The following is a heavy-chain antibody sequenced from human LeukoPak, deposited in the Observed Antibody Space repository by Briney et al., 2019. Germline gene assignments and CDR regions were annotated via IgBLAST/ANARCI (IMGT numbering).Heavy chain of an antibody. D-gene: IGHD5-12*01. V-gene: IGHV1-2*06. CDR3: ARDRVRIVATIWNWFDP. CDR1: GYTFTGYY. Sequence: ASVKASCKASGYTFTGYYMHWVRQAPGQGLEWMGRINPNSGGTNYAQKFQGRVTMTRDTSISTAYMELSRLRSDDTAVYYCARDRVRIVATIWNWFDPWGQGTLVTVSS. J-gene: IGHJ5*02. CDR2: INPNSGGT.